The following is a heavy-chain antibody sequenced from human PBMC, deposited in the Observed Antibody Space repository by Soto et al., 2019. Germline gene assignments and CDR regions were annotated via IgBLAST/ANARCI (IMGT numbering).Heavy chain of an antibody. V-gene: IGHV3-72*01. CDR2: TRNKANSYTT. CDR1: GFIFSDHY. CDR3: ARELMTTVTYFDY. J-gene: IGHJ4*02. Sequence: GGSLRLPCAASGFIFSDHYMDWVRQAPGKGLEWVGRTRNKANSYTTEYAASVKGRFTISRDDSRNSLYLQMNSLKIEDTAMYYCARELMTTVTYFDYWGQGTLVTVSS. D-gene: IGHD4-17*01.